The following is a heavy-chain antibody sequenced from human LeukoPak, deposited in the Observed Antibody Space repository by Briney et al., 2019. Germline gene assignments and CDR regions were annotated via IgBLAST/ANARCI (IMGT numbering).Heavy chain of an antibody. CDR3: ARPLWITIFGVVTGAFDI. CDR2: IYYSGST. D-gene: IGHD3-3*01. J-gene: IGHJ3*02. V-gene: IGHV4-39*01. CDR1: GGSISSSSYY. Sequence: SETLSLTCTVSGGSISSSSYYWGWIRQPPGKGLEWIGSIYYSGSTYYNPSLKSRVTISVDTSKNQFSLKLSSVTAADTAVYYCARPLWITIFGVVTGAFDIWGQGTMVTVSS.